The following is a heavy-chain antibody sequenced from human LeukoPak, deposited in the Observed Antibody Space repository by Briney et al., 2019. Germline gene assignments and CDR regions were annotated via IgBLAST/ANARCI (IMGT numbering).Heavy chain of an antibody. Sequence: GGSLRLSCAASGFTFSSYAMSWVRQAPGKGLEWVSAISGSGGSTYYADSVKGRFTISRDNSKNTLSLQMNSPRAEDTTVYYGATDPGQWFSSWIDPWGKGTLVTVSS. CDR3: ATDPGQWFSSWIDP. J-gene: IGHJ5*01. CDR1: GFTFSSYA. CDR2: ISGSGGST. V-gene: IGHV3-23*01. D-gene: IGHD3-22*01.